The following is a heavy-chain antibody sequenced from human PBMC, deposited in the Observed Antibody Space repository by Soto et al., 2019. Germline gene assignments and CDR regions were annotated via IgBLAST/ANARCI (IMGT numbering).Heavy chain of an antibody. CDR2: IYYSGST. CDR3: AGVDTAMDYYMDV. J-gene: IGHJ6*03. V-gene: IGHV4-59*08. CDR1: GGSISSYY. Sequence: SETLSLTCTVSGGSISSYYWSWIRQPPGKGLEWIGYIYYSGSTNYNPSLKSRVTISVDTSKNQFSLKLSSVTAADTAVCYCAGVDTAMDYYMDVWGKGTTVTVSS. D-gene: IGHD5-18*01.